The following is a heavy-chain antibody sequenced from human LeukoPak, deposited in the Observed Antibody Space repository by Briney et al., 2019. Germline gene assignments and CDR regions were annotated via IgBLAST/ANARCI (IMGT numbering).Heavy chain of an antibody. V-gene: IGHV1-18*01. CDR2: ISAYNDNT. CDR1: GYTFTSYG. Sequence: VSVKVSCKTSGYTFTSYGISWVRQAPGQGLEWMGWISAYNDNTNYAQKLQGRVTMTTDTSTSTAYMELRSLRSDDTAVYYCARNCGSTSCYSRPFDYWGQGTLVTVSS. J-gene: IGHJ4*02. D-gene: IGHD2-2*01. CDR3: ARNCGSTSCYSRPFDY.